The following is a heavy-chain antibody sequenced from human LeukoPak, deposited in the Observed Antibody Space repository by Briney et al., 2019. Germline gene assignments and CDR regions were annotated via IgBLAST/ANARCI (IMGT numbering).Heavy chain of an antibody. D-gene: IGHD4-17*01. J-gene: IGHJ4*02. CDR2: INPNSGVT. CDR3: ARIPYGDYTDYFDY. Sequence: ASVKVSCKASGYTFTGYYMHWVRQAPGQGLEWMGWINPNSGVTNYAQKFQGRVTMTRDTSISTPYMELSRLRSDDTAVYYCARIPYGDYTDYFDYWGQGTLVTVSS. CDR1: GYTFTGYY. V-gene: IGHV1-2*02.